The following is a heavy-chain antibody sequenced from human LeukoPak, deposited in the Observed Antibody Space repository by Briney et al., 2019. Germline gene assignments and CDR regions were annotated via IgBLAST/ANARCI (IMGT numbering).Heavy chain of an antibody. CDR3: ACGDYGYYVFFD. Sequence: SETLSLTCTVSGGSVSSGSYYWSWIRQPPGKGLEWIGYIYYSGSTNYNPSLKSRVTISVDTSKNQFSLKLSSVTAADTAVYYCACGDYGYYVFFDWGQGTLVTVYS. V-gene: IGHV4-61*01. D-gene: IGHD4-17*01. J-gene: IGHJ4*02. CDR2: IYYSGST. CDR1: GGSVSSGSYY.